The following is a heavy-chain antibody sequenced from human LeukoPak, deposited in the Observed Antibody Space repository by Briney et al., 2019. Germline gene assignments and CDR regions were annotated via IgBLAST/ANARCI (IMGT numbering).Heavy chain of an antibody. D-gene: IGHD5-18*01. CDR1: GGSISSDDYY. CDR2: IYYSGST. V-gene: IGHV4-30-4*01. CDR3: AREVRGYSYGYFDY. J-gene: IGHJ4*02. Sequence: SQTLSLTCTVSGGSISSDDYYWSWIRQPPGKGRECIGYIYYSGSTYYHPSLQSRVTISVDTSKNQLSLKLSSVTAADTAVYYCAREVRGYSYGYFDYWGQGTLVTVSS.